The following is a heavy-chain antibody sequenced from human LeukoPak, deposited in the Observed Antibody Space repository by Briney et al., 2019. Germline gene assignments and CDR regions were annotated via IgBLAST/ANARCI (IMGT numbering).Heavy chain of an antibody. Sequence: PGGSLRLSCAASGFSFSSYWMSWVRQAPGKGLEWVANIKQDGSQKYYVDSVKGRFTISRDNAKNSLYLQMDSLRAEDSAVYYSASSNWNYYNYWGQGTLVTVSS. V-gene: IGHV3-7*05. CDR3: ASSNWNYYNY. J-gene: IGHJ4*02. D-gene: IGHD1-20*01. CDR1: GFSFSSYW. CDR2: IKQDGSQK.